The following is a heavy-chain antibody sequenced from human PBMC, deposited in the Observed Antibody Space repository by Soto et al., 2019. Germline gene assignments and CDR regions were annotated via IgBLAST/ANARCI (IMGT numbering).Heavy chain of an antibody. J-gene: IGHJ5*01. CDR2: ISSSGSFT. D-gene: IGHD1-7*01. Sequence: GGSLRLSCAASGFSFRTDSMGWVRQAPGKGLEWVSSISSSGSFTNYADSVKGRFTISRDNAKNSLYLQMSGLKDEDTAVYYCARDPPTGTTLDWVDSWGQGTLVTVSS. CDR3: ARDPPTGTTLDWVDS. V-gene: IGHV3-21*01. CDR1: GFSFRTDS.